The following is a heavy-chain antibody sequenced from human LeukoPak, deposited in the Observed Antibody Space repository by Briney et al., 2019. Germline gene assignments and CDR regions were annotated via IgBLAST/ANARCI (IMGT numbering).Heavy chain of an antibody. Sequence: GGSLRLSCAASGFTFSSYSMDWVRQAPGKGLEWVSSISSSSSYIYYADSVKGRFTISRDNAKNSLYLQMNSLRAEDTAVYYCASSYSSTWYGPLAEYFQHWGQGTLVTVSS. CDR1: GFTFSSYS. CDR2: ISSSSSYI. CDR3: ASSYSSTWYGPLAEYFQH. D-gene: IGHD6-13*01. V-gene: IGHV3-21*01. J-gene: IGHJ1*01.